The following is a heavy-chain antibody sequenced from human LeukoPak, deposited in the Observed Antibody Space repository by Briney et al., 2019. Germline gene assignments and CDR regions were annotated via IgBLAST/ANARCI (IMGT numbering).Heavy chain of an antibody. Sequence: GGSLRLSCAASGFTFSSYGMHWVRQAPGKGLEWVSFISSSSSDIDYADSVKGRFTISRDNAKNSLYLQMNSLRVEDTAVYYCARRFDIWGQGTMVTVSS. CDR2: ISSSSSDI. J-gene: IGHJ3*02. CDR1: GFTFSSYG. CDR3: ARRFDI. V-gene: IGHV3-21*01.